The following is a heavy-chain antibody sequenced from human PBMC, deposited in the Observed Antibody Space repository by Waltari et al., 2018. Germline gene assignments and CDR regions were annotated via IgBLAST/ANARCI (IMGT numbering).Heavy chain of an antibody. CDR2: IRSRGNSYAT. J-gene: IGHJ1*01. CDR3: SRETISVRYEED. Sequence: HGVRQASGKGLGLGGGIRSRGNSYATAYTASVKDRFTVSRDDSKNTAYLQMNSLISEDTAMYYCSRETISVRYEEDWGQGTLVTVSS. V-gene: IGHV3-73*01. D-gene: IGHD6-19*01.